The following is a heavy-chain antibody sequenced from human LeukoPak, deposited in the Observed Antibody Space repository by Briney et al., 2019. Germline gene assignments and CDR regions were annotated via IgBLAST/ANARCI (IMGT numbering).Heavy chain of an antibody. D-gene: IGHD2/OR15-2a*01. CDR2: IKESGGGK. V-gene: IGHV3-7*01. Sequence: GGSLRLSCAASGFTFSSYAMSWVRQAPGKGLEWVATIKESGGGKYYVDSVKGRFTISRDNAKNSLYLQMNSLRAEDTAVYYCAIFLRFDPWGQGTLVTVSS. J-gene: IGHJ5*02. CDR3: AIFLRFDP. CDR1: GFTFSSYA.